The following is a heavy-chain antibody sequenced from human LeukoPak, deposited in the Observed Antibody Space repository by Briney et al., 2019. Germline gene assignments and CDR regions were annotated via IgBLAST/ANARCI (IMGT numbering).Heavy chain of an antibody. Sequence: GASVKVSCKASGYAFTSYYMHWVRQAPGQGLEWMGIINPSGGSTNYAQKFQGRVTMTRDTSTSTVYMELSGLRSEDTAVYYCARYYGGNSPIDYWGQGTLVTVSS. CDR2: INPSGGST. V-gene: IGHV1-46*01. J-gene: IGHJ4*02. CDR1: GYAFTSYY. D-gene: IGHD4-23*01. CDR3: ARYYGGNSPIDY.